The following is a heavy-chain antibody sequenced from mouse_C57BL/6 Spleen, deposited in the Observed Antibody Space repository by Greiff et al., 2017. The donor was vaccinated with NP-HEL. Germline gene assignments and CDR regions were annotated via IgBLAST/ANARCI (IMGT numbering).Heavy chain of an antibody. CDR2: INPSSGYT. D-gene: IGHD4-1*01. CDR1: GYTFTSYW. V-gene: IGHV1-7*01. Sequence: VQRVESGAELAKPGASVKLSCKASGYTFTSYWMHWVKQRPGQGLEWIGYINPSSGYTKYNQKFKDKATLTADKSSSTAYMQLSSLTYEDSAVYYCASSNWDLPFDYWGQGTTLTVSS. CDR3: ASSNWDLPFDY. J-gene: IGHJ2*01.